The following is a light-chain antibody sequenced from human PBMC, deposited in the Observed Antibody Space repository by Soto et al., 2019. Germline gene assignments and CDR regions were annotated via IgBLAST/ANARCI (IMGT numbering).Light chain of an antibody. Sequence: EIVLTQSPGTLSLSPGERATLSCRASQSVSSSYLAWYQQKPGQAPRLLIYGASSRATGIPDRVSGSGSGTAFTLTISRLEPEDFAVYYCQQYGSSPGTFGQGTKVEIK. CDR3: QQYGSSPGT. CDR1: QSVSSSY. V-gene: IGKV3-20*01. J-gene: IGKJ1*01. CDR2: GAS.